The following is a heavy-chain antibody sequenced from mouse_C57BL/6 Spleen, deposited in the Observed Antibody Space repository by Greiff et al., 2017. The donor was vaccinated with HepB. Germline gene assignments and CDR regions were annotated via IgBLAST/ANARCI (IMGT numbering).Heavy chain of an antibody. CDR2: IHPNSGST. V-gene: IGHV1-64*01. Sequence: QVQLQQPGAELVKPGASVKLSCKASGYTFTSYWMHWVKQRPGQGLEWIGMIHPNSGSTNYNEKFKSKATLTVDKSSSTAYMQLSSLTSEDSAVYSWARSGRQLRVQGYWGQGTTLTVSS. D-gene: IGHD3-2*02. CDR1: GYTFTSYW. CDR3: ARSGRQLRVQGY. J-gene: IGHJ2*01.